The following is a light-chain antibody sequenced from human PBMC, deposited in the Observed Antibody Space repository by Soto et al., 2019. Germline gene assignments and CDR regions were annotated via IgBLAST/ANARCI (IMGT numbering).Light chain of an antibody. CDR3: ATWDDRLRAYV. CDR1: SSNIGTYY. Sequence: QSVLTQPPSASGTPGQRVTISCSGSSSNIGTYYVDWYQQLPGTAPKLLIHRNGQRPSGVPARFSGSKSGTSASLAICGLRSEDEADYYCATWDDRLRAYVVGAGTKVTV. V-gene: IGLV1-47*01. CDR2: RNG. J-gene: IGLJ1*01.